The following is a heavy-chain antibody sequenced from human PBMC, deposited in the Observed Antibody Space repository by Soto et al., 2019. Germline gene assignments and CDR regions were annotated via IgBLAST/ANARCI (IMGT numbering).Heavy chain of an antibody. CDR3: AKSVYNWNDGFFDY. CDR1: GFTFSSYG. D-gene: IGHD1-1*01. CDR2: ISYDEINK. Sequence: QVQLVESGGGVVQPGRSLRLSCAASGFTFSSYGMHWVRQAPGKGLEWVAIISYDEINKYYADSVKGRFTISRDNSKSTRYLQMNSPRAEDTAVYYCAKSVYNWNDGFFDYWGQGTLVTVSS. V-gene: IGHV3-30*18. J-gene: IGHJ4*02.